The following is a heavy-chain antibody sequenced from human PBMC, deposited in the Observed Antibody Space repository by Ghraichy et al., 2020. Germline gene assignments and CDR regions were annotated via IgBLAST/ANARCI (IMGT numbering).Heavy chain of an antibody. Sequence: GGSLRLSCAASGSTFSGSLMHWVRQASGKGLEWVGRIRSKLNSYATEYAASVKGRFTISRDDAKNTAYLQMNSLKTEDTAVYYCTRVYKTSSGDAFDIWGPVTLVAVSS. CDR1: GSTFSGSL. CDR3: TRVYKTSSGDAFDI. D-gene: IGHD1-14*01. V-gene: IGHV3-73*01. J-gene: IGHJ3*02. CDR2: IRSKLNSYAT.